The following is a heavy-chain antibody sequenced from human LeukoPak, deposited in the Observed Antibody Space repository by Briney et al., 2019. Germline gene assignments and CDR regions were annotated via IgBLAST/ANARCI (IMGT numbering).Heavy chain of an antibody. CDR3: ARADIVVVVAATSDFDY. CDR1: GYTFTSYG. J-gene: IGHJ4*02. D-gene: IGHD2-15*01. Sequence: EASVKVSCKASGYTFTSYGISWVRQAPGQGLEWMGWISAYNGNTNYAQKLQGRATMTTDTSTSTAYMELRSLRSDDTAVYYCARADIVVVVAATSDFDYWGQGTLVTVSS. CDR2: ISAYNGNT. V-gene: IGHV1-18*01.